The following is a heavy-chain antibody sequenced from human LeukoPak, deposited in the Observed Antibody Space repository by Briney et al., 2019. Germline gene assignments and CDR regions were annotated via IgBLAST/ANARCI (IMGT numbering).Heavy chain of an antibody. V-gene: IGHV3-21*01. Sequence: PGGSLRLSCAASGFTFSSYSMNWVRQAPGKGLEWVSSISSSSSYIYYADSVKGRFTISRDNAKNSLYLQMNSLRAEDTAVYYCARDMEWELLTPYHFDYWGQGTLVTVSS. D-gene: IGHD1-26*01. CDR1: GFTFSSYS. CDR2: ISSSSSYI. J-gene: IGHJ4*02. CDR3: ARDMEWELLTPYHFDY.